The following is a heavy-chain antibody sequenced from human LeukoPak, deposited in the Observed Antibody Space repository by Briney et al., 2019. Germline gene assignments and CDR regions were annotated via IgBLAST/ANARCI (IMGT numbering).Heavy chain of an antibody. V-gene: IGHV4-4*02. CDR3: ARATNYAILTGYNYFDY. D-gene: IGHD3-9*01. CDR1: GDSISNSRW. Sequence: SETLSLTCTVSGDSISNSRWWTWVRHSPGKGLEWIGEIYRGGSAKYNPSLKSRVTISVDTSKNQFSLKLSSVTAADTAVYYCARATNYAILTGYNYFDYWGQGTLVTVSS. CDR2: IYRGGSA. J-gene: IGHJ4*02.